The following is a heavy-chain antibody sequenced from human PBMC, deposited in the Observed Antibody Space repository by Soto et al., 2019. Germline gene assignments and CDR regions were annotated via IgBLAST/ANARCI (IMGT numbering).Heavy chain of an antibody. Sequence: ETLSVTCSVSGGSINSYWWSWIRQPAGKGLEWIGRVYSSGTTDYNPSLNSRATMSVETSKNQFSLKLSSVTAADTAVYYCARDIGSYAYGEGYWGQGIQVTVSS. J-gene: IGHJ4*02. D-gene: IGHD3-10*01. CDR2: VYSSGTT. CDR1: GGSINSYW. V-gene: IGHV4-4*07. CDR3: ARDIGSYAYGEGY.